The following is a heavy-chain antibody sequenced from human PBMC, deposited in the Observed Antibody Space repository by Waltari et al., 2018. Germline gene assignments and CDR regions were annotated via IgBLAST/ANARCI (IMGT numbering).Heavy chain of an antibody. Sequence: VQLVESGGGLVQPGGSLRLACEASGCTFSRDWISWVRQAPGKGLEWLANIKQDGSEKYYVDSVKGRFTISRDNAKNSLYLQMNSLRAEDTAVYYCARDGAGGRVGLLRSWGQGTLVTVSS. CDR3: ARDGAGGRVGLLRS. CDR1: GCTFSRDW. CDR2: IKQDGSEK. D-gene: IGHD3-22*01. J-gene: IGHJ5*02. V-gene: IGHV3-7*01.